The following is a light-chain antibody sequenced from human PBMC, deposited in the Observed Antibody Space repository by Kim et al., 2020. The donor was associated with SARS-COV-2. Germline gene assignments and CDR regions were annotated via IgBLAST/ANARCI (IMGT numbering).Light chain of an antibody. V-gene: IGKV3-15*01. CDR1: QSVSSN. CDR3: QQYNNLVG. CDR2: GAS. J-gene: IGKJ1*01. Sequence: EIVMTQSPATLSVSPGERATLSCRASQSVSSNLAWYQQKPGQAPRLLIYGASTRATGIPARFSGSGSGTEFTLTINSLQSEDFAVYYCQQYNNLVGFGQGTKVDIK.